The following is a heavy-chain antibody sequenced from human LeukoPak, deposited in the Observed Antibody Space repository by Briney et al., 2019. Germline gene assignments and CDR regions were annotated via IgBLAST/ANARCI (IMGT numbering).Heavy chain of an antibody. CDR3: AKDDETPSVGATLGGIDY. CDR1: GFTFSSYG. Sequence: HPGGSLRLSCAASGFTFSSYGMHWVRQAPGKGLEWVAFIRYDGSNKYYADSVKGRFTISRDNSKNTLYLQMNSLRAEDTAVYYCAKDDETPSVGATLGGIDYWGQGTLVTVSS. D-gene: IGHD1-26*01. J-gene: IGHJ4*02. CDR2: IRYDGSNK. V-gene: IGHV3-30*02.